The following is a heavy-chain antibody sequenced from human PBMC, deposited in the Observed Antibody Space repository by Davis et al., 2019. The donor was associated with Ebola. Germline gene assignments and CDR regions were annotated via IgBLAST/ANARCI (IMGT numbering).Heavy chain of an antibody. J-gene: IGHJ4*02. Sequence: SETLSLTCAVYGGSFSGYYWSWIRQAPGKGLEWIGEIDHSGSTNYNPSLKSRVTISVDTSKNQFSLKLSSVTAADTAVYYCARGQLTSNIVVVTASHFDYWGQGTLVTVSS. CDR3: ARGQLTSNIVVVTASHFDY. CDR2: IDHSGST. CDR1: GGSFSGYY. V-gene: IGHV4-34*01. D-gene: IGHD2-21*02.